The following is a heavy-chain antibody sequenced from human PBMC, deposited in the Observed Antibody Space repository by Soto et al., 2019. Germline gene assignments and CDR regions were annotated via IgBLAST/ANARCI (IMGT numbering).Heavy chain of an antibody. Sequence: SETLSLTCTVSGGSISSYYWSWIRQPPGKGLEWIGYIYYSGNSNYNPSLKSRVTLSVDTSKNQFSLKLSSVTAADTAMYYCARDLEDGYNLGWFDPWGQGTLVTVSS. CDR2: IYYSGNS. V-gene: IGHV4-59*01. D-gene: IGHD5-12*01. CDR1: GGSISSYY. CDR3: ARDLEDGYNLGWFDP. J-gene: IGHJ5*02.